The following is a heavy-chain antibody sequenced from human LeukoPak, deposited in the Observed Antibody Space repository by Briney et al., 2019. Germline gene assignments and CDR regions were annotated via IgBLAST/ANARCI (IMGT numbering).Heavy chain of an antibody. D-gene: IGHD5-18*01. V-gene: IGHV4-59*01. J-gene: IGHJ4*02. CDR3: ARTRVGYSYGYYY. Sequence: SETLSLTCTVSGGSISSYYWSWIRQPPGKGLEWIGYIFYSGSTNYNPSLKSRVTISVDTSKNQFSLRLSSVTAADTAVYYCARTRVGYSYGYYYWGQGTLVTVSS. CDR2: IFYSGST. CDR1: GGSISSYY.